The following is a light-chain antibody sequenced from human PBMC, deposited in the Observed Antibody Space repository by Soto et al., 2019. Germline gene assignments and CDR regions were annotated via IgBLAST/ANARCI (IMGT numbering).Light chain of an antibody. CDR3: CSYAGSYTYV. CDR2: NND. J-gene: IGLJ1*01. Sequence: QSVLTQPPSASGTPGQKVTISCSGATSDIGSNTIHWYRHLPGSGPTLVVFNNDQRPSGVPDRFSGSKSGNTASLTISGLQAEDEADYYCCSYAGSYTYVFGTGTKVTV. CDR1: TSDIGSNT. V-gene: IGLV1-44*01.